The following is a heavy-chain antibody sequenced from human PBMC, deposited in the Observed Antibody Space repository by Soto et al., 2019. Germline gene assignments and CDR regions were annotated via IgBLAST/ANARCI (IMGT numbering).Heavy chain of an antibody. CDR2: IYWNDDK. Sequence: SGPTLVNPTQTLTLTCTFSGFSLSTSGVGVGWIRQPPGKALEWLALIYWNDDKRYSPSLKSRLTITKDSSKNQVVLTMTNMDPVDTATYYCAHPDGGSYYRPFDYWGQGTLVTVSS. CDR3: AHPDGGSYYRPFDY. D-gene: IGHD1-26*01. V-gene: IGHV2-5*01. CDR1: GFSLSTSGVG. J-gene: IGHJ4*02.